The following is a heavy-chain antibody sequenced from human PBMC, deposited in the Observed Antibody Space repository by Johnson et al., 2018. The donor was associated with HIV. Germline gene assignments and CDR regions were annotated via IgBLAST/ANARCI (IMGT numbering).Heavy chain of an antibody. CDR3: AKDRGLLDAFDI. J-gene: IGHJ3*02. V-gene: IGHV3-30*02. CDR2: IRYDGSNK. Sequence: MQLVESGGGVVQPGGSLRLSCAASGFTFNTYGMHWVRQAPGKGLEWVAFIRYDGSNKYYADSVKGRFTISRDNSKNTLYLQMNSLRAEDTAVYYCAKDRGLLDAFDIWGQGTMVTVSS. CDR1: GFTFNTYG.